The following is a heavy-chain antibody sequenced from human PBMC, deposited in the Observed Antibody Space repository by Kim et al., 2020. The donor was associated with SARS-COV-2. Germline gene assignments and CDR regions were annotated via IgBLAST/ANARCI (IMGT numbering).Heavy chain of an antibody. D-gene: IGHD1-1*01. CDR3: ARGADGTTEEDYFDY. Sequence: DSVKGRFTISRDNSKNTLYLQMNSLRAEDTAVYYCARGADGTTEEDYFDYWGQGTLVTVSS. J-gene: IGHJ4*02. V-gene: IGHV3-30*07.